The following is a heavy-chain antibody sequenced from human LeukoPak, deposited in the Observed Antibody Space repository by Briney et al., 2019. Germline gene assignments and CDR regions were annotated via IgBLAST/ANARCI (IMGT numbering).Heavy chain of an antibody. J-gene: IGHJ4*02. D-gene: IGHD2-8*01. CDR2: IYTSGST. CDR3: ARGKNGFYFDS. Sequence: SETLSLTCTVSGGSISSGSYYWSWIRQPAGKGLEWIGRIYTSGSTNYNPSLKSRVTISVDTSKNQFSLKLSSVTAADTAVYYCARGKNGFYFDSWGQGTLVTASS. V-gene: IGHV4-61*02. CDR1: GGSISSGSYY.